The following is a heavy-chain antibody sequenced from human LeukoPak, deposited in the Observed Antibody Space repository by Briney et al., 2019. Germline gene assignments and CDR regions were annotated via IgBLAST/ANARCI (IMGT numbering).Heavy chain of an antibody. J-gene: IGHJ6*03. CDR2: IIPIFGTA. CDR3: ARDLGTVRLVESYYYYYMDV. CDR1: GGTFSSYA. Sequence: SVKVSCKASGGTFSSYAISWVRQAPGQGLEWMGGIIPIFGTANYAQKFQGRVTITTDESTSTACMELSSLRSEDTAVYYCARDLGTVRLVESYYYYYMDVWGKGTTVTVSS. D-gene: IGHD3-10*01. V-gene: IGHV1-69*05.